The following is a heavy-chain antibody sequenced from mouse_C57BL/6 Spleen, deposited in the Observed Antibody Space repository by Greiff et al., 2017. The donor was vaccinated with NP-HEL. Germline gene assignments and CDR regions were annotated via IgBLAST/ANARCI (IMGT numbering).Heavy chain of an antibody. D-gene: IGHD1-1*01. CDR3: ANYGSSYGGGSMDY. V-gene: IGHV1-26*01. CDR1: GYTFTDYY. J-gene: IGHJ4*01. Sequence: EVQLQQSGPELVKPGASVKISCKASGYTFTDYYMNWVKQSHGKSLERIGDINPNNGGTSYNQKFKGKATLTVDKSSSTAYMELRSLTSEDSAVYYCANYGSSYGGGSMDYWGQGTSVTVSS. CDR2: INPNNGGT.